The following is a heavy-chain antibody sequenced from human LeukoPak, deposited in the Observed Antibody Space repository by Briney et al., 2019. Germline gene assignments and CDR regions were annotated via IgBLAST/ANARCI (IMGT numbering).Heavy chain of an antibody. CDR3: ARVSTSPYYYYYGMDV. Sequence: PSETLSLTCTVSGGSISSYYWSWIRQPPGKGLEWIGYIYYSGSTNYNPSLKSRVTISVDTSKNQFSLKLSSVTAADTAVYYCARVSTSPYYYYYGMDVWGQGTTVTVSS. CDR1: GGSISSYY. V-gene: IGHV4-59*01. CDR2: IYYSGST. D-gene: IGHD2-2*01. J-gene: IGHJ6*02.